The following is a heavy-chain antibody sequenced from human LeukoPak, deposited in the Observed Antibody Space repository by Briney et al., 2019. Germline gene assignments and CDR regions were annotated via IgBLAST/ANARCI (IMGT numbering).Heavy chain of an antibody. CDR1: GFTFSSYG. CDR2: IRYDGSNK. V-gene: IGHV3-30*02. D-gene: IGHD7-27*01. J-gene: IGHJ3*02. Sequence: GGSLRLSCAASGFTFSSYGMHWVRQAPGKGLEWVAFIRYDGSNKYYADSVKGRFTISRDNSKNTLYLQMNSLRVEDTAVYYCARVWGSAFDIWGQGTMVTVSS. CDR3: ARVWGSAFDI.